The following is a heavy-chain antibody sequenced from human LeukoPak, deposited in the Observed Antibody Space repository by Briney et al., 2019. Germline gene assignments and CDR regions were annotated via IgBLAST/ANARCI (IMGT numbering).Heavy chain of an antibody. V-gene: IGHV4-30-4*01. CDR2: IYYTGIT. D-gene: IGHD3-22*01. Sequence: SETLSLTCTVSGGSIRTGDHYWTWLRQSPGKGLEWLGYIYYTGITFYNPSLESRIALSLDTSKNQFSLRLTSVTGADTAVYYCARRNYYDSRIDYWGQGTLVTVSS. CDR3: ARRNYYDSRIDY. J-gene: IGHJ4*02. CDR1: GGSIRTGDHY.